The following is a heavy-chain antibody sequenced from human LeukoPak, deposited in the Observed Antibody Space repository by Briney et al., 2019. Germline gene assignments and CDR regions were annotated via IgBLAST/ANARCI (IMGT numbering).Heavy chain of an antibody. D-gene: IGHD3-9*01. CDR1: GFTFSSYW. J-gene: IGHJ4*02. V-gene: IGHV3-48*04. Sequence: GGSLRLSCAASGFTFSSYWMHWVRQAPGKGLEWVSYISSRSSTIYYADSVKGRCTISRDNAKNSLYLQMNSLRAEDTAVYYCARDEGNTGYYYWGQGTLVTVSS. CDR2: ISSRSSTI. CDR3: ARDEGNTGYYY.